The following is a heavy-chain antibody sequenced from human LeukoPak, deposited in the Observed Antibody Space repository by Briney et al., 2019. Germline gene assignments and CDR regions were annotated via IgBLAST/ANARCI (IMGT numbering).Heavy chain of an antibody. J-gene: IGHJ6*03. CDR3: ARGFISSGWYYYYYMDV. D-gene: IGHD6-19*01. V-gene: IGHV4-34*01. Sequence: PSETLSLTCAVYGGSFSGYYWSWIRQPPGKRLEWIGEINHSGSTNYNPSLKSRVTISVDTSKNQFSLKLSSVTAADTAVYYCARGFISSGWYYYYYMDVWGKGTTVTVSS. CDR1: GGSFSGYY. CDR2: INHSGST.